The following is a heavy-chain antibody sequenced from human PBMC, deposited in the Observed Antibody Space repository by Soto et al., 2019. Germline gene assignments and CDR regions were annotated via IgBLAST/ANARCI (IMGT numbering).Heavy chain of an antibody. CDR1: GGSFSGYY. Sequence: SETLSLTCAVYGGSFSGYYWSWIRQPPGKGLEWIGEINHSGSTNYNPSLKSRVTISVDTSKNQFSLKLSSVTAADTAVYYCARVGDPPGYSSGWHQDAFDIWGQGTMVTVSS. J-gene: IGHJ3*02. CDR3: ARVGDPPGYSSGWHQDAFDI. CDR2: INHSGST. V-gene: IGHV4-34*01. D-gene: IGHD6-19*01.